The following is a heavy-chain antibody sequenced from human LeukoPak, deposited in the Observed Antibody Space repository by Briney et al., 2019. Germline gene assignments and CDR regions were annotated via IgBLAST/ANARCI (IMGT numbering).Heavy chain of an antibody. J-gene: IGHJ4*02. Sequence: GGSLRLSCAASGFTFSSFGMSWVRQAPGKGLGWVSLISDSGDNTYYADSVKGRFTISRDNSKNTLYLQMNSLRAEDTAVYYCAKLGNFASGSYSDWGQGTLVTVSS. D-gene: IGHD3-10*01. CDR3: AKLGNFASGSYSD. CDR2: ISDSGDNT. CDR1: GFTFSSFG. V-gene: IGHV3-23*01.